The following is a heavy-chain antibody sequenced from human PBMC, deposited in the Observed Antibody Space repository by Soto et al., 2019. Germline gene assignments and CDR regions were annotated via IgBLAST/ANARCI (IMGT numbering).Heavy chain of an antibody. D-gene: IGHD1-20*01. Sequence: PSETLSLTCTVSGGSISSSSYYWGWIRQPPGKGMEWIGSIYYSGSTYYNTSLKSRVTISLDTSKNQFSLRLSSVTAADTALYYCVRDHNWAFDYWAPGTLVTVSS. CDR3: VRDHNWAFDY. CDR2: IYYSGST. CDR1: GGSISSSSYY. V-gene: IGHV4-39*02. J-gene: IGHJ4*02.